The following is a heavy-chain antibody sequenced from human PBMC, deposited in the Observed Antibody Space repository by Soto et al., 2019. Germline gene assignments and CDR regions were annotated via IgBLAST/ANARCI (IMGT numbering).Heavy chain of an antibody. CDR2: INPSGGST. D-gene: IGHD3-9*01. CDR1: GYTFTSYY. Sequence: ASVKVSCKASGYTFTSYYMHWVRQAPGQGLEWMGIINPSGGSTSYAQKFQGRVTMTRDTSTSTVYMELSSLRSEDTAVYYCAREVYDILTSYYPNYYYGMDVWGQGTTVTVSS. V-gene: IGHV1-46*01. J-gene: IGHJ6*02. CDR3: AREVYDILTSYYPNYYYGMDV.